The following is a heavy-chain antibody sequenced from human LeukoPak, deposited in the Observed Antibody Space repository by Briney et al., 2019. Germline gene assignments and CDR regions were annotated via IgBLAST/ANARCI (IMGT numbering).Heavy chain of an antibody. Sequence: GGSLRLSCAASGFTFSSYSMNWVRQVPGKGLEWVSCIYGADTIYYADFVKDRFTISRDSNRNILYLQMNSLRADDTAVYYCARGARGAYFDYWGQGTLFTVSS. CDR3: ARGARGAYFDY. V-gene: IGHV3-66*01. CDR1: GFTFSSYS. D-gene: IGHD4/OR15-4a*01. CDR2: IYGADTI. J-gene: IGHJ4*02.